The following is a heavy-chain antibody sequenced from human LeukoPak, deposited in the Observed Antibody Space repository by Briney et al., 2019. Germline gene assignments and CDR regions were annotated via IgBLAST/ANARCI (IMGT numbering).Heavy chain of an antibody. CDR2: TDTEGTST. CDR1: GFTFSAYW. CDR3: ARDFLVPAAVVAFDI. V-gene: IGHV3-74*01. D-gene: IGHD2-2*01. J-gene: IGHJ3*02. Sequence: GGSLRLSCAASGFTFSAYWMHWVRQAPGQGLVWVSRTDTEGTSTHYADSVKGQFTVSRDNAKNTVYLQMNSLRAEDTAVYYCARDFLVPAAVVAFDIWGQGTMVTVSS.